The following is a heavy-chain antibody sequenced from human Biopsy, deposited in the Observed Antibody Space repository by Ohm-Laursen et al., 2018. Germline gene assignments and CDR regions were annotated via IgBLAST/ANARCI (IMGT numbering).Heavy chain of an antibody. Sequence: SDTLSFTCTVSDGSINSYYWNWIRQPPGKRLEWIGNIYYSGSTNFNPSLKSRVTISVDTSKNQFSLKLSSVTAADTAVYFCARGSSYGYDFDYWGQGTLVAVSS. CDR2: IYYSGST. CDR3: ARGSSYGYDFDY. D-gene: IGHD5-18*01. J-gene: IGHJ4*02. CDR1: DGSINSYY. V-gene: IGHV4-59*07.